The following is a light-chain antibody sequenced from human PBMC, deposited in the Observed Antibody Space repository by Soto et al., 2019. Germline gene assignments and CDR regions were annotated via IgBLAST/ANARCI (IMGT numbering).Light chain of an antibody. J-gene: IGLJ2*01. V-gene: IGLV2-14*03. CDR1: SSDVGGYNY. Sequence: QSVLTQPASVSGSPGQSITISCTGTSSDVGGYNYVSWYQHHPGKAPKLMIYDVSNRPSGVSNRFSGSKSGNTASLTISGLQAEDEADYYCSSYTNSSTVIFGGGTKVTVL. CDR2: DVS. CDR3: SSYTNSSTVI.